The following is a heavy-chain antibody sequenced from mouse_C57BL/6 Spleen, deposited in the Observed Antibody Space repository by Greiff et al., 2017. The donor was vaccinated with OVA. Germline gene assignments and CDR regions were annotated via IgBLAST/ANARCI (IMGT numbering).Heavy chain of an antibody. D-gene: IGHD1-1*01. CDR1: GYTFTNYW. V-gene: IGHV1-63*01. CDR2: IYPGGGYT. Sequence: VQLQQSGAELVRPGTSVKMSCKASGYTFTNYWIGWAKQRPGHGLAWIGDIYPGGGYTNYNEKFKGKATLTVDKPSSTAYMQLSSLTSEDSAVYYCVTTVVAKDWYFDVWGTGTTVTVSS. J-gene: IGHJ1*03. CDR3: VTTVVAKDWYFDV.